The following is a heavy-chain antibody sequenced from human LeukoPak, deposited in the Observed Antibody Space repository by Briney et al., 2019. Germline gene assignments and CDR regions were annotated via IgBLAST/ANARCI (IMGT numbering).Heavy chain of an antibody. CDR2: ISGSGGST. CDR3: ARNTPYGSGSSFDP. J-gene: IGHJ5*02. V-gene: IGHV3-23*01. Sequence: GGSLRLSCAASGLTFSSYAMSWVRQPPGKGLEWVSAISGSGGSTYYADSVKGRFTISRDNSKNTLYLQMNSLRAEDTAIYYCARNTPYGSGSSFDPWGQGTLVTVSS. CDR1: GLTFSSYA. D-gene: IGHD3-10*01.